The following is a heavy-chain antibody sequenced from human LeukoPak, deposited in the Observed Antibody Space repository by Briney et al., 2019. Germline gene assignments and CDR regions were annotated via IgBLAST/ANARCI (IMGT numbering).Heavy chain of an antibody. CDR3: AKDHLPGIVVADRDY. V-gene: IGHV3-23*01. CDR1: GFTFSRYG. D-gene: IGHD6-19*01. Sequence: GGSLRLPCAVSGFTFSRYGMSWVRQPPGKGLEWVSAISGSGGTTYYADSVKGRFTISRDNSKNTLYLQINSLRAEDTAVYYCAKDHLPGIVVADRDYWGQGTLVTVSS. J-gene: IGHJ4*02. CDR2: ISGSGGTT.